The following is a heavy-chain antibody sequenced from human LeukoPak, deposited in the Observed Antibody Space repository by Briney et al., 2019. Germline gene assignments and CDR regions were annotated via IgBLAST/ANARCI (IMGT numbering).Heavy chain of an antibody. J-gene: IGHJ4*02. V-gene: IGHV3-7*01. Sequence: GGSLRLSCAASGLAFSNCWMTWVRQAPGKGLEWVANIKQDGSDKYYVDSVKGRFTISRDNAKNSLFLQMNSLRVEDTALYYCAKPLGTSPIDFLIDYWGQGTLVTVSS. CDR2: IKQDGSDK. D-gene: IGHD7-27*01. CDR3: AKPLGTSPIDFLIDY. CDR1: GLAFSNCW.